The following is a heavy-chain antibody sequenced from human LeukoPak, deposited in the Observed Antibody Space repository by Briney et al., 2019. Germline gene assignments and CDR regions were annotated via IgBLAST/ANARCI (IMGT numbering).Heavy chain of an antibody. CDR3: ARGSYDSSGYYLDY. Sequence: RTGGSLRLSCAASGFTFSSYSMNWVRQAPGKGLEWVSSISSSSSYIYYADSVKGRFTISRDNAKNSLYLQMNSLRAEDTAVYYCARGSYDSSGYYLDYWGQGTLVTVSS. CDR1: GFTFSSYS. J-gene: IGHJ4*02. D-gene: IGHD3-22*01. V-gene: IGHV3-21*01. CDR2: ISSSSSYI.